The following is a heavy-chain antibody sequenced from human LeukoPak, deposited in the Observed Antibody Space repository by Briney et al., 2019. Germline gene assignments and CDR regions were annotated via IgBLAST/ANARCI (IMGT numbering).Heavy chain of an antibody. V-gene: IGHV4-39*01. J-gene: IGHJ4*02. CDR2: IYYSGST. CDR1: GGSISSSSYY. CDR3: ARGAEYSSSWYDY. Sequence: PSETLSLTCTVSGGSISSSSYYWGWIRQPPGKGLEWIGSIYYSGSTYYNPSLKSRVTISVDTSKNQFSLKLSSVTAADTAVYYCARGAEYSSSWYDYWGQGTLVTVSS. D-gene: IGHD6-13*01.